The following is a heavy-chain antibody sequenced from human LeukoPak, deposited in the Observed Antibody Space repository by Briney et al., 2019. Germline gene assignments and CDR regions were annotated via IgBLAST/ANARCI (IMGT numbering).Heavy chain of an antibody. CDR2: IWYDGSNK. V-gene: IGHV3-33*01. Sequence: GRSLRLSCAASGFTFSSHGMHRVRQAPGKGLEWVADIWYDGSNKYYADSVKGRFTISRDNSKNTLYLQMNSLRAEDTAVYYCARAPLSYCSSTSCRTGYYYYYMDVWGKGTTVTVSS. CDR1: GFTFSSHG. D-gene: IGHD2-2*01. CDR3: ARAPLSYCSSTSCRTGYYYYYMDV. J-gene: IGHJ6*03.